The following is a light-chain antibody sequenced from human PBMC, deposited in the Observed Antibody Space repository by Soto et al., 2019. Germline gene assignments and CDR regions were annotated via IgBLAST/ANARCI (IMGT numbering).Light chain of an antibody. CDR2: DAS. Sequence: EIVLTQSPATLSLSPGERATLSCRASQSVSSYLAWYQQKPGQAPRLLIYDASNRATGIPARFSGSGSETDFTLTISRLEPEDFAVYYCQQYGRSPWTFGQGTKVDIK. V-gene: IGKV3-11*01. J-gene: IGKJ1*01. CDR1: QSVSSY. CDR3: QQYGRSPWT.